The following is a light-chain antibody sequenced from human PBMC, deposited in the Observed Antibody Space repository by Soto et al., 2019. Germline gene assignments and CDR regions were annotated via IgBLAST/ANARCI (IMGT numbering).Light chain of an antibody. V-gene: IGLV2-14*01. J-gene: IGLJ1*01. Sequence: QSALTQPASVSGSPGQSTTISCTGTSSDIGAYDYVSWYQQYPGRVPKLLIHEVTNRPSGVSDRFSGSKSGNTASLTISGLQTEDEADYYCSSHAGSSAFYVFGTGTKV. CDR2: EVT. CDR1: SSDIGAYDY. CDR3: SSHAGSSAFYV.